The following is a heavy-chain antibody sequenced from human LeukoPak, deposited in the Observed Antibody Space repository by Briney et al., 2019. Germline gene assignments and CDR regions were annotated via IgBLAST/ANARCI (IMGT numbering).Heavy chain of an antibody. V-gene: IGHV4-28*01. CDR2: IYYSEST. D-gene: IGHD3-3*01. Sequence: SDTLSLTCAVSGYSISSSNWWGWIRQPPGKGLEWIGYIYYSESTYYNPSLKSRVSMSVDTSKNQFSLKLRSVTAVDTAVYYCASRSSIWSGYQDTLYYFDSWGQGTLVTVSS. CDR1: GYSISSSNW. J-gene: IGHJ4*02. CDR3: ASRSSIWSGYQDTLYYFDS.